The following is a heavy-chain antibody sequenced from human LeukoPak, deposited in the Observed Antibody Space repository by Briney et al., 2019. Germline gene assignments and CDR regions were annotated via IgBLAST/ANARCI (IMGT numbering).Heavy chain of an antibody. Sequence: GGSLRLSCAASGFTFSSYSMNWVRQAPGKGLEWVSSISSSSSYIYYADSVKGRFTISRDNAKNSLYLQMNSLRAEDTAVYYCARVASITGTSRQDYYYMDVWGKGTTVTVSS. CDR3: ARVASITGTSRQDYYYMDV. D-gene: IGHD1-7*01. CDR1: GFTFSSYS. J-gene: IGHJ6*03. CDR2: ISSSSSYI. V-gene: IGHV3-21*01.